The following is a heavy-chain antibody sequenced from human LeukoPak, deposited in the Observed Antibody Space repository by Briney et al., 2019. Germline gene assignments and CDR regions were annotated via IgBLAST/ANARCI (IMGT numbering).Heavy chain of an antibody. CDR1: GYTFTGYY. D-gene: IGHD6-13*01. CDR3: ARDQIRSSPVDAFDI. Sequence: ASVKVSCKASGYTFTGYYMHWVRQAPGQGLEWMGWINPNSGGTNYAQKFQGRVTMTRDTSISTAYMELSRLRSDDTAVYYCARDQIRSSPVDAFDIWGQGTMVTVSS. CDR2: INPNSGGT. V-gene: IGHV1-2*02. J-gene: IGHJ3*02.